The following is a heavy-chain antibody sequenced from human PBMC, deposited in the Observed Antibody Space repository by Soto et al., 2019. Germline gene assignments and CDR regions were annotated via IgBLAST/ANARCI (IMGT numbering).Heavy chain of an antibody. CDR3: TTGSLRFGEVAYYGMDV. Sequence: GGSLRLSCAASGFTFSNAWMNWVRQAPGKGLEWVGRIKSKTDGGTTDYAAPVKGRLTISGDDSKNTLYLQMNSLKTEDTAVYYCTTGSLRFGEVAYYGMDVWGQWTTVTVSS. J-gene: IGHJ6*02. V-gene: IGHV3-15*07. D-gene: IGHD3-10*01. CDR1: GFTFSNAW. CDR2: IKSKTDGGTT.